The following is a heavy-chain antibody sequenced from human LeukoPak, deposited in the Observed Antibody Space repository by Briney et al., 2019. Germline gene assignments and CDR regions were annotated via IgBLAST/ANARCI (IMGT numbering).Heavy chain of an antibody. CDR1: GYTFTSYD. CDR2: MNPNSDNT. J-gene: IGHJ6*03. D-gene: IGHD3-10*01. V-gene: IGHV1-8*01. CDR3: ARGPRGEPDYYMDV. Sequence: ASVKVSCKASGYTFTSYDINWVRQATGQGLEWMGWMNPNSDNTGCAQKFQGRVTMTRNTSISTAYMELSILRSEETAVYYCARGPRGEPDYYMDVWGKGTTVTVSS.